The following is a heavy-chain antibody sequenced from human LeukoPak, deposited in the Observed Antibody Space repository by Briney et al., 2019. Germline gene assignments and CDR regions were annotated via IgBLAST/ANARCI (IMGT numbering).Heavy chain of an antibody. Sequence: GSLRLSCAASGFTFSSYAMSWVRQAPGKGLEWVSAISGSGGSTYYADSVKGRFTISRDDSKNTLYLQMNSLRAEDTAVYYCAKGPIGGSLSYFDYWGQGTLVTVSS. CDR1: GFTFSSYA. CDR3: AKGPIGGSLSYFDY. D-gene: IGHD3-16*01. CDR2: ISGSGGST. J-gene: IGHJ4*02. V-gene: IGHV3-23*01.